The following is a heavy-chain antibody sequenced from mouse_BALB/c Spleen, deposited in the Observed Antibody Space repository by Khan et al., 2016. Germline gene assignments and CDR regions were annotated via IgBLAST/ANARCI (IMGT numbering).Heavy chain of an antibody. CDR2: ITYSGST. Sequence: EVQLQESGPGLVKPSQSLSLTCTVTGYSITNDYAWNWIRQFPGNKLEWMGYITYSGSTSYNPSLRSRISTTRDTPKNQFFLQLSSVTTEDTATYYCARWDYDGTYYGMDYWGQGTSVTVSS. V-gene: IGHV3-2*02. CDR3: ARWDYDGTYYGMDY. D-gene: IGHD2-4*01. CDR1: GYSITNDYA. J-gene: IGHJ4*01.